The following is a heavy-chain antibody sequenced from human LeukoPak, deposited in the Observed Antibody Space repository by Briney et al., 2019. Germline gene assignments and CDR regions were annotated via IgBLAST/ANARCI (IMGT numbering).Heavy chain of an antibody. Sequence: ASVKVSCKASGYTFTNFAMNWVRQAPGQGLEWMGWINTNTGNPTYAQGFTGRFAFSLDTSVSTAYLQISSLEAEDTAVYYCARDPNHYYDSSGYYGDYWGQGTLVTVSS. CDR3: ARDPNHYYDSSGYYGDY. CDR1: GYTFTNFA. D-gene: IGHD3-22*01. J-gene: IGHJ4*02. V-gene: IGHV7-4-1*02. CDR2: INTNTGNP.